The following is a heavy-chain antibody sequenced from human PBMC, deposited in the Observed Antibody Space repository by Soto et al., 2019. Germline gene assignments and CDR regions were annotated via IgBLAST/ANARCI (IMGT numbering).Heavy chain of an antibody. CDR1: GGSFSGYY. CDR2: INHSGST. J-gene: IGHJ6*02. D-gene: IGHD2-21*02. V-gene: IGHV4-34*01. Sequence: SETLSLTCAVYGGSFSGYYWSWIRQPPGKGLEWIGEINHSGSTNYNPSLKSRVTISVDTSKNQFSLKLSSVTAADTAVYYYARGLGVTPTWWEYYYYGMDVWGQGTTVTVSS. CDR3: ARGLGVTPTWWEYYYYGMDV.